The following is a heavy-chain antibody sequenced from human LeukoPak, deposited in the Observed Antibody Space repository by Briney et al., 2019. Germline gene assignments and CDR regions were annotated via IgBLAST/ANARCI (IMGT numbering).Heavy chain of an antibody. J-gene: IGHJ4*02. V-gene: IGHV3-30-3*01. Sequence: TGGSLRLSCAASGFTFSDSAMHWVRQTPAKGLEWVAVISYDGSSTYYADSVRGRFNISRDNSNNMLYLQMHSLRAEDTALYYCVRTSTLWLAPGFDYWGQGTLVTVTS. CDR3: VRTSTLWLAPGFDY. D-gene: IGHD3-10*01. CDR1: GFTFSDSA. CDR2: ISYDGSST.